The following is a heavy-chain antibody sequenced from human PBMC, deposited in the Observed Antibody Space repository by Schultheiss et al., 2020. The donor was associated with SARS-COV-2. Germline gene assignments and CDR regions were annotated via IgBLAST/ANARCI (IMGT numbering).Heavy chain of an antibody. Sequence: SQTLSLTCTVSGGSISSYYWSWIRQPPGKGLEWIGYIYYSGSTNYNPSLKSRVTMSVDTSKNQFSLKLSSVTAADTAVFYCARLVRSSWYYFDYWGQGTLVTVSS. V-gene: IGHV4-59*12. J-gene: IGHJ4*02. D-gene: IGHD6-13*01. CDR3: ARLVRSSWYYFDY. CDR2: IYYSGST. CDR1: GGSISSYY.